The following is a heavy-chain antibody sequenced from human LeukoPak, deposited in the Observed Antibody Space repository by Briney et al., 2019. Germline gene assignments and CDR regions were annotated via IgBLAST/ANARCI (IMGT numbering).Heavy chain of an antibody. Sequence: GESLKISCEGSGYNFSNCLIGWVRQMPGKGLEWMGIIYPGDSDTRYGPSFQGQVTISADKSISTAYLQWNSLKASDTAMYYCARPRGTGGKYYFDYWGQGTLVTVSS. J-gene: IGHJ4*02. D-gene: IGHD3-16*01. CDR2: IYPGDSDT. V-gene: IGHV5-51*01. CDR3: ARPRGTGGKYYFDY. CDR1: GYNFSNCL.